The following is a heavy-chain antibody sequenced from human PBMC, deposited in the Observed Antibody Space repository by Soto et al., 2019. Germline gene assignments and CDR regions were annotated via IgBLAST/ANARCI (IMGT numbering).Heavy chain of an antibody. CDR3: AREGRLHWFES. CDR2: IYLSWST. Sequence: SETLSLTCAVSGGSISSGGYSWTWIRQPPGKGLEWIGYIYLSWSTYYNPALRSRVSMSVDRTKNQFFLNLRSVSAADTAVYFCAREGRLHWFESWGQGTLVTVSS. J-gene: IGHJ5*01. CDR1: GGSISSGGYS. V-gene: IGHV4-30-2*01.